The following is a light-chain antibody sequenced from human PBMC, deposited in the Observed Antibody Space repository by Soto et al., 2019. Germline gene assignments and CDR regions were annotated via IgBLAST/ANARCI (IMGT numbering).Light chain of an antibody. V-gene: IGLV2-14*01. J-gene: IGLJ2*01. Sequence: QSALTQPASVSGSPRQSITISCTGTSSDVGAYNYVSWYQQHPGKAPKLMIFEVSDRPSGVSNRFSGSKSGNTASLTISGLQAEDEADYYCSSYTSSNTLVFGGGTKVTVL. CDR3: SSYTSSNTLV. CDR2: EVS. CDR1: SSDVGAYNY.